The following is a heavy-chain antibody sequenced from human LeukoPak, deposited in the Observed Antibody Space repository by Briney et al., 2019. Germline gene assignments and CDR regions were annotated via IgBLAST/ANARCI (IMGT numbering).Heavy chain of an antibody. J-gene: IGHJ4*02. D-gene: IGHD6-13*01. CDR3: ARAYTTRLYPGY. Sequence: PGGSLRLSCAASGFTFSTYSMNWVRQAPGKGLEWVSSISSSNNYVYYADSVKGRFTISRDNAKNSPYLQMNSLRAEDTAVYYCARAYTTRLYPGYWGQGTLVTVSS. CDR1: GFTFSTYS. V-gene: IGHV3-21*01. CDR2: ISSSNNYV.